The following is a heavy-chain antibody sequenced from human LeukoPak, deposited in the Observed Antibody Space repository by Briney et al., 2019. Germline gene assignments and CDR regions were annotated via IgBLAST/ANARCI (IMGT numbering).Heavy chain of an antibody. CDR2: ISGSGGST. CDR1: GFTFSSYA. Sequence: GGSLRLSCAASGFTFSSYAMSWVRQAPGKGLEWVSAISGSGGSTYYADSVKGRFTISRDNFKNTLYLQMNSLRAEDTAVYYCAKDPYSSGWYYFDYWGQGTLATVSS. J-gene: IGHJ4*02. D-gene: IGHD6-19*01. V-gene: IGHV3-23*01. CDR3: AKDPYSSGWYYFDY.